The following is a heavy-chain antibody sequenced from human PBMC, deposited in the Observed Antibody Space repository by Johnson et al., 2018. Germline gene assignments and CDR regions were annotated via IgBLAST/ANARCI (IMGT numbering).Heavy chain of an antibody. Sequence: VQLVETGGALVEPGGSLRLSCAASGFTLSDYYLSWIRQAPGKGLDWVSYSSRAGPIYYGDSVRGRLTISRDNAKNSLYLQMNSLRAEDTAVYFCAAWSGDSRDLEHWGQGTLVTVSS. V-gene: IGHV3-11*01. CDR1: GFTLSDYY. D-gene: IGHD3-3*01. CDR3: AAWSGDSRDLEH. J-gene: IGHJ1*01. CDR2: SSRAGPI.